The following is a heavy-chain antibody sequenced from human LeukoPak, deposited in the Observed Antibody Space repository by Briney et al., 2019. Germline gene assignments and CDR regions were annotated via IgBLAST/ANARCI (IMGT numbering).Heavy chain of an antibody. CDR1: GFTFSSYS. J-gene: IGHJ6*03. V-gene: IGHV3-21*01. Sequence: SGGSLRLSCAASGFTFSSYSMNWVRQAPGKGLEWVSSISSSSSYIYYADSVKGRFTISRDNAKNSLYLQMNSLRAEDTAVYYCARRGDGYNYLFQSGYYYYYYMDVWGKGTTVTISS. CDR2: ISSSSSYI. CDR3: ARRGDGYNYLFQSGYYYYYYMDV. D-gene: IGHD5-24*01.